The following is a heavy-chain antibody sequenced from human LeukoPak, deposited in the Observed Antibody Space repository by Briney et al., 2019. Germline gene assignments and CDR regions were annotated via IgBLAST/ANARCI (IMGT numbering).Heavy chain of an antibody. D-gene: IGHD4/OR15-4a*01. V-gene: IGHV4-61*08. Sequence: SETLSLTCTVSGGSISSGGYYWSWIRQPPGKGLEWIGYIYYSGSTNYNPSLKSRVTISVDTSKNQFSLKLSSVTAADTAVYYCARLNGQGAFDYWGQGTLVTVSS. CDR3: ARLNGQGAFDY. CDR2: IYYSGST. J-gene: IGHJ4*02. CDR1: GGSISSGGYY.